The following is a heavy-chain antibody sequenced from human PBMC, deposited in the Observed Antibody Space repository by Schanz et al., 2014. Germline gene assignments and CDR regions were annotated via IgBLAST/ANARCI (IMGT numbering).Heavy chain of an antibody. CDR2: ISGDHRNT. D-gene: IGHD3-10*01. V-gene: IGHV3-23*01. CDR1: GFTFSTHA. CDR3: ARIGGSVFDY. J-gene: IGHJ4*02. Sequence: EMQLLESGGGLIQPGGSLRPSCAASGFTFSTHAMSWVRQAPGKGLEWVSSISGDHRNTFYADSVKGRFTISRDNSKNTLYLQMNSLRAEDTAVYYCARIGGSVFDYWAQGTLVTVSS.